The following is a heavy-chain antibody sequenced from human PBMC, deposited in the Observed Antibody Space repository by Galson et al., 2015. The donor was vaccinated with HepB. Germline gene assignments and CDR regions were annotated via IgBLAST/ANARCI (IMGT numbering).Heavy chain of an antibody. J-gene: IGHJ4*02. V-gene: IGHV3-30*18. CDR1: GFTFSNYG. D-gene: IGHD6-19*01. CDR3: AKDPYLYSALAGTMAGFDY. Sequence: SLRLSCAASGFTFSNYGMHWVRQAPGKGLEWVAVISYDGSNKYYADSVKGRFTISRDNSKNTLILQMNSRRAEDTALYYCAKDPYLYSALAGTMAGFDYWGQGTLVTVSS. CDR2: ISYDGSNK.